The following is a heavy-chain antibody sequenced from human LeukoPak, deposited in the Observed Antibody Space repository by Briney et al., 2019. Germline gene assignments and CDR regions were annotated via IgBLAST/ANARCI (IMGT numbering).Heavy chain of an antibody. J-gene: IGHJ4*02. V-gene: IGHV3-48*01. CDR1: GFNFRSYS. Sequence: GGSLRLSCVASGFNFRSYSMNWVRQAPGKGLEWVSYMSSSSSTIYYADSVKGRFTISRDNSKNTLYLQMNSLRVEDTAVYYCARWGARDFDSWGQGTLVTVSS. CDR3: ARWGARDFDS. CDR2: MSSSSSTI. D-gene: IGHD1-26*01.